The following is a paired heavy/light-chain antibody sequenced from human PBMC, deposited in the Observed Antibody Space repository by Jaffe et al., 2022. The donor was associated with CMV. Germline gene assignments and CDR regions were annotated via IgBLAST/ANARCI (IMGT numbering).Light chain of an antibody. V-gene: IGKV3-11*01. CDR2: DAS. J-gene: IGKJ5*01. CDR1: QSVSSY. Sequence: EIVLTQSPATLSLSPGERATLSCRASQSVSSYLAWYQQKPGQAPRLLIYDASNRATGIPARFSGSGSGTDFTLTISSLEPEDFAVYYCQQRSNWPLQFGQGTRLEIK. CDR3: QQRSNWPLQ.
Heavy chain of an antibody. CDR1: GFTFSSYW. Sequence: EVQLVESGGGLVQPGGSLRLSCAASGFTFSSYWMHWVRQAPGKGLVWVSRINSDGSSTSYADSVKGRFTISRDNAKNTLYLQMNSLRAEDTAVYYCARDFFQDFWSAGDAFDIWGQGTMVTVSS. CDR2: INSDGSST. V-gene: IGHV3-74*01. D-gene: IGHD3-3*01. CDR3: ARDFFQDFWSAGDAFDI. J-gene: IGHJ3*02.